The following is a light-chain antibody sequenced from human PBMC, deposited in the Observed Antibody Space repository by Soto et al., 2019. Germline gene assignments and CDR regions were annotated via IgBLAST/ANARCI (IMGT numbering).Light chain of an antibody. CDR2: DVS. J-gene: IGLJ1*01. Sequence: QSALTQPASVSGSPGQSITISCTGTSSDVGAYTFVSWYQQHPDKVPKLMIFDVSRRPSGVSDRFSGSKSGNTASLTIAGLHHEDEDDYYCTSYTSSSTHVFGSGTKVTVL. CDR1: SSDVGAYTF. V-gene: IGLV2-14*03. CDR3: TSYTSSSTHV.